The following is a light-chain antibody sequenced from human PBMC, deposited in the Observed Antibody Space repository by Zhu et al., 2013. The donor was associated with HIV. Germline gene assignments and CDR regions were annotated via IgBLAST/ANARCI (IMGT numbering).Light chain of an antibody. J-gene: IGKJ1*01. Sequence: DIVLTQSPGTLSLSPGERATLSCRASQSVGNNFLAWYQQKPGQAPRLLIYGTSNRAPGIPDRFSGSGSGTDFTLSISRLEPEDFAVYFCQQYGNSPPWTFGQGTKVEIK. CDR3: QQYGNSPPWT. CDR2: GTS. CDR1: QSVGNNF. V-gene: IGKV3-20*01.